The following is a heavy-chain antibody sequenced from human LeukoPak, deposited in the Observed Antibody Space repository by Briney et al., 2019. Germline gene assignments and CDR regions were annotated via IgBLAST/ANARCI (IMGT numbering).Heavy chain of an antibody. J-gene: IGHJ4*02. CDR1: GYTFSSYY. Sequence: GASVKVSCKASGYTFSSYYIHWVRQAPGQGLEWMGIINPNDGSTSFAQKFQGRVTVTRDTSTSTVYMELSSLRSEDTAVYYCARDSGSYSGFDYWGQGTLVTVSS. CDR3: ARDSGSYSGFDY. CDR2: INPNDGST. D-gene: IGHD1-26*01. V-gene: IGHV1-46*01.